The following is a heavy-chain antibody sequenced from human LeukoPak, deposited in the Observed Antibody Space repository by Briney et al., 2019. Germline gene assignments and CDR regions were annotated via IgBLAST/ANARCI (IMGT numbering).Heavy chain of an antibody. Sequence: PGGSLRLSCAASGFTFSSYWMSWVRQAPGEGLEWVAKINQDGTEKAYVDSVRGRFTISRDNAKNSLFLQMNSLRAEDTAVYYCASHRGDYATGYFDYWGQGTLVTVSS. CDR2: INQDGTEK. J-gene: IGHJ4*02. D-gene: IGHD1-1*01. V-gene: IGHV3-7*01. CDR1: GFTFSSYW. CDR3: ASHRGDYATGYFDY.